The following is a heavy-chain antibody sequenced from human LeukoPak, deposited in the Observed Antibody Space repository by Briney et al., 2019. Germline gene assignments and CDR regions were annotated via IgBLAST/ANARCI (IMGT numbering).Heavy chain of an antibody. J-gene: IGHJ4*02. D-gene: IGHD2-15*01. CDR1: GFTFSSYS. V-gene: IGHV3-48*01. CDR3: AKDSHVVVVAAMDY. CDR2: ISSTSSTI. Sequence: GGSLRLSCEASGFTFSSYSLNWVRQAPGKGLEWVSYISSTSSTIYYADSVKGRSTISRDNSKNTLYLQMNSLRAEDTAVYYCAKDSHVVVVAAMDYWGQGTLVTVSS.